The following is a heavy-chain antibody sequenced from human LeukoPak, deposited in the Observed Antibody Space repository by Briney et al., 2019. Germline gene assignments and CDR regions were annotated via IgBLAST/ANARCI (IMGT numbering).Heavy chain of an antibody. CDR3: AKYSTYYPNWFDP. CDR2: VYYSGST. J-gene: IGHJ5*02. D-gene: IGHD3-10*01. CDR1: GGSISSSSYY. Sequence: KPSETLSLTCTVPGGSISSSSYYWGWIRQPPGKGLEWIGNVYYSGSTYYNPSLKSRVTISIDTSKNQFSLKLSSVTAADTAVYYCAKYSTYYPNWFDPWGQGTLVTVSS. V-gene: IGHV4-39*01.